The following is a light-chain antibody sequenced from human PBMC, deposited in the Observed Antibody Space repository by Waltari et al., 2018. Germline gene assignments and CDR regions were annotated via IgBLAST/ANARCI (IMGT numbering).Light chain of an antibody. V-gene: IGKV3-20*01. CDR1: QSVSSSY. CDR3: QQYGSSLF. CDR2: GSS. Sequence: EIVLTQSPGTLSLSPGERATLSCRASQSVSSSYLAWYEQKPGQAPRLLIYGSSSRATGIPDRFSGSGSETDFTLTISRLEPEDFAVYYCQQYGSSLFFGQGTKLEIK. J-gene: IGKJ2*01.